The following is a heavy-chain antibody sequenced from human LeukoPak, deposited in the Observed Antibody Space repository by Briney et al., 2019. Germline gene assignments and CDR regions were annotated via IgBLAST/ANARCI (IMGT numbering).Heavy chain of an antibody. J-gene: IGHJ4*02. Sequence: GASVKVSCKASGYTFTSYYMHWVRQAPGHGLEWMGIINPSGGSTSYAQKFQGRVTMTRDMSTSTVYMELSSLRSVDTAVYYCARGQDSSGWYISNFDYWGQGTLGTVS. CDR2: INPSGGST. CDR3: ARGQDSSGWYISNFDY. V-gene: IGHV1-46*01. CDR1: GYTFTSYY. D-gene: IGHD6-19*01.